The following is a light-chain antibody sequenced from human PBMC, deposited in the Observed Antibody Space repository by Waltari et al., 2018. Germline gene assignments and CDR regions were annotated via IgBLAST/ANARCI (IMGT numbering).Light chain of an antibody. Sequence: DIQMTQSPSTLSASVGDRVTITCRASQSGKNNLAWYQQKPGKAPKVLIHKASRLESGVPSRFSGSGFGTEFILSISSLQPDDFATYYCQEYDSLPVTFGGGTKVEIK. V-gene: IGKV1-5*03. CDR2: KAS. CDR1: QSGKNN. CDR3: QEYDSLPVT. J-gene: IGKJ4*01.